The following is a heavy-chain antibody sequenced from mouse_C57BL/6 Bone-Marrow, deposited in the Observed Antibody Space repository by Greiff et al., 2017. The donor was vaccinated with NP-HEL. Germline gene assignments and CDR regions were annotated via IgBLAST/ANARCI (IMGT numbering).Heavy chain of an antibody. D-gene: IGHD1-1*02. CDR2: ISDGGSYT. CDR3: ARDRDYPYYAMDY. J-gene: IGHJ4*01. CDR1: GFTFSSYA. V-gene: IGHV5-4*01. Sequence: EVMLVESGGGLVKPGGSLKLSCAASGFTFSSYAMSWVRQTPEKRLEWVATISDGGSYTYYPDNVKGRFTISRDNAKNNLYLQMSHLKSEDTAMYYCARDRDYPYYAMDYWGQGTSVTVSS.